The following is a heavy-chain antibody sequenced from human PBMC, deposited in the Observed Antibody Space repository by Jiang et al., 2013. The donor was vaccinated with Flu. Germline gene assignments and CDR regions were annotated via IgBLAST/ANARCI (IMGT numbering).Heavy chain of an antibody. V-gene: IGHV1-18*01. D-gene: IGHD3-3*01. Sequence: SGAEVKEPGASVRVSCKASSNTFSNYGISWVRQAPGQGLEWLGRISIYYDKTNYAQKVQGRITVTTDTSANTAYMELRSLTFDDTAVYYCARDSTVGDGRDGVLSWGPKKFSNYYGMDVWAKGPRSLSP. CDR2: ISIYYDKT. CDR1: SNTFSNYG. J-gene: IGHJ6*02. CDR3: ARDSTVGDGRDGVLSWGPKKFSNYYGMDV.